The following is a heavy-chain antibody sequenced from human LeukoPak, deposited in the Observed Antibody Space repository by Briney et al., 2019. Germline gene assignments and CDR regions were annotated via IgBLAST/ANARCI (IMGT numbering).Heavy chain of an antibody. CDR1: GGSISSFEYY. J-gene: IGHJ4*02. Sequence: ASETLSLTCTVYGGSISSFEYYWGWIRQPPGKGLEWIGSVYYSGSTYYNPSLKSRVTISVDTSKNQFSLKLSSVTAADTAVYYCARVGTTVTKGEFLDYWGQGTLVTVSS. CDR3: ARVGTTVTKGEFLDY. D-gene: IGHD4-17*01. V-gene: IGHV4-30-4*08. CDR2: VYYSGST.